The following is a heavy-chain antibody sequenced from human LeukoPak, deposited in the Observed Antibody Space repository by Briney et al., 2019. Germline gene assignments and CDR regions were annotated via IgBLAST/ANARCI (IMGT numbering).Heavy chain of an antibody. CDR2: ISTYNGNT. Sequence: GASVKVSCKASGYSFSNYGISWVRQAPGQGLERMRWISTYNGNTNYAQKLQGRVTMTTDTSTSTAYMELRSLRSDDTAVYYCARDLGSGIAEPFDHWGQGTLVTVSS. V-gene: IGHV1-18*01. J-gene: IGHJ4*02. CDR1: GYSFSNYG. D-gene: IGHD6-13*01. CDR3: ARDLGSGIAEPFDH.